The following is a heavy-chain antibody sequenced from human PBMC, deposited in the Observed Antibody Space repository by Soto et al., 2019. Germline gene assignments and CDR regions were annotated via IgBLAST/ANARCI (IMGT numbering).Heavy chain of an antibody. CDR1: GFTFSSYG. CDR2: ISYDGSNK. CDR3: AKGGIVLVPAAIALRPHYYYGMDV. J-gene: IGHJ6*02. V-gene: IGHV3-30*18. D-gene: IGHD2-2*01. Sequence: PGGSLRLSCAASGFTFSSYGMHWVRQAPGKGLEWVAVISYDGSNKYYADSVKGRFTISRDNSKNTLYLQMNSLRAEDTAVYYCAKGGIVLVPAAIALRPHYYYGMDVWGQGTTVTVSS.